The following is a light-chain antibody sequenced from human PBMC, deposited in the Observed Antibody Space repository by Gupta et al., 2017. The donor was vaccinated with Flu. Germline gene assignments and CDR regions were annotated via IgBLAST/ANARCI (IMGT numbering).Light chain of an antibody. Sequence: TLSLSPGERATLSCRASQSVSSYLAWYQQKPGQAPRLLIHDASNRATGIPARFSGSGSGTDFTLTISSLEPEDFAVYYCQQRSNGPPTYTFGQGTKLEIK. CDR1: QSVSSY. CDR2: DAS. CDR3: QQRSNGPPTYT. J-gene: IGKJ2*01. V-gene: IGKV3-11*01.